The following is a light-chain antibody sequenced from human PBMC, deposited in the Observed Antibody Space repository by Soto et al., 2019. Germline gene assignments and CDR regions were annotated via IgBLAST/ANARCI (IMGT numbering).Light chain of an antibody. CDR1: QSIALS. Sequence: IEVTQSPSSLAASLGDTVTMTCRASQSIALSVNWYQQKPGKAPKLLIYVAFTLESGVPSRFSGSGSGTEFTLTIRSLQPEDFATYYCQQSFRSPITFGQGTRLEIK. V-gene: IGKV1-39*01. CDR3: QQSFRSPIT. J-gene: IGKJ5*01. CDR2: VAF.